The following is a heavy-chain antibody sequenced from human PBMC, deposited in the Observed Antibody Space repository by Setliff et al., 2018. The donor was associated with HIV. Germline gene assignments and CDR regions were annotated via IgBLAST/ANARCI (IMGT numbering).Heavy chain of an antibody. CDR1: GGSISSYY. Sequence: PSETLSLTCTVSGGSISSYYWSWIRQPPGKGLEWIGYIYTSGSVNYNPSLNSRVTISVDTSKNQFSLKLSSVTAADTAVYYCARDRDIVVVPASPQGYYYYMDVWGKGTTVTVSS. J-gene: IGHJ6*03. V-gene: IGHV4-4*09. CDR3: ARDRDIVVVPASPQGYYYYMDV. D-gene: IGHD2-2*01. CDR2: IYTSGSV.